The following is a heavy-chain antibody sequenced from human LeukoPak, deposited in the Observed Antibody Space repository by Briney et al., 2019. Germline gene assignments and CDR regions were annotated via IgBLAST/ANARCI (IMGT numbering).Heavy chain of an antibody. V-gene: IGHV4-59*01. J-gene: IGHJ4*02. CDR1: GGSISSYY. CDR3: ARGRDGYTPNFDY. D-gene: IGHD5-24*01. Sequence: SETLSLTCTVSGGSISSYYWSWIRQPPGKGLEWIGYIYYSGNTNYNPSLKSRVTISVDTSKNQFSLKLSSVTAADTAVYYCARGRDGYTPNFDYWGQGTLVTVSS. CDR2: IYYSGNT.